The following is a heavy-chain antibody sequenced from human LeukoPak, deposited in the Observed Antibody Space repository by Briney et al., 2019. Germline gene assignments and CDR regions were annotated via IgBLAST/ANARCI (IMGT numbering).Heavy chain of an antibody. CDR2: VYHSGST. CDR3: ARNDSRGYFDY. V-gene: IGHV4-38-2*01. Sequence: KSSETLSLTCAVSDYSISSGNYWGWLRHPPGKGLEWIGSVYHSGSTHYRPSLKSRVTISVDASKNQFSLKLNSVTAGDTAVYYCARNDSRGYFDYWGQGTLVTVSS. J-gene: IGHJ4*02. CDR1: DYSISSGNY. D-gene: IGHD3-22*01.